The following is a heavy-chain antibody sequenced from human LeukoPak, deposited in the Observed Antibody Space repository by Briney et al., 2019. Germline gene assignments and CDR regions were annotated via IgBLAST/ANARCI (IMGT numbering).Heavy chain of an antibody. CDR3: ARGHPYYYDSSGYYSDAFDI. CDR2: IYYSGST. V-gene: IGHV4-59*12. D-gene: IGHD3-22*01. J-gene: IGHJ3*02. CDR1: GGSISSYY. Sequence: SETLSLTCTVSGGSISSYYWSWIRQPPGKGLEWIGYIYYSGSTNYNPSLKSRVTISVDRSKNQFSLKLSSVTAADTAVYYCARGHPYYYDSSGYYSDAFDIWGQGTMVTVSS.